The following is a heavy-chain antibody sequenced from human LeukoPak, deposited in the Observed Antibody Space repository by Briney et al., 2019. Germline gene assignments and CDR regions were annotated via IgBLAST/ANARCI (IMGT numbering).Heavy chain of an antibody. V-gene: IGHV3-53*01. CDR1: GFTVSSNY. D-gene: IGHD2-15*01. Sequence: PGGSLRLSCAASGFTVSSNYMSWVRQAPGKGLEWVSVIYSGGNTYYADSVKGRFTISRDNSKNTLYLQMNSVRAEDTAMYYCARDIVAGNYGMDVWGQGTTVTVSS. CDR3: ARDIVAGNYGMDV. J-gene: IGHJ6*02. CDR2: IYSGGNT.